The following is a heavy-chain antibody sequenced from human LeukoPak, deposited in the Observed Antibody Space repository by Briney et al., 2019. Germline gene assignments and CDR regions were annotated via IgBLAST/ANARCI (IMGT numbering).Heavy chain of an antibody. D-gene: IGHD3-10*01. CDR3: ARDFYGSVSYYTVAFDS. CDR2: IDGNGGDT. Sequence: GGSLRLSCAAPGFTFRSHAMSWVRQAPGRGLEWVASIDGNGGDTYYADSVKGRFPISRDHSKNTVYLQMNSLSAEDTAVYYCARDFYGSVSYYTVAFDSWGQGTLVTVSS. V-gene: IGHV3-23*01. CDR1: GFTFRSHA. J-gene: IGHJ4*02.